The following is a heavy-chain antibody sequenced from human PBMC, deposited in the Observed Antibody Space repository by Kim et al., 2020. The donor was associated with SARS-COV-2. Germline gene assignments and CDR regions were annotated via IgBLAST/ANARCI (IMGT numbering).Heavy chain of an antibody. CDR3: ARLEGPITVTTLNWFDP. V-gene: IGHV1-18*01. Sequence: ASVKVSCKASGYTFTSYGISWVRQAPGQGLEWMGWISAYNGNTNYAQKLQGRVTMTTDTSTSTAYMELRSLRSDDTAVYYCARLEGPITVTTLNWFDPWGQGTLVTVSS. CDR2: ISAYNGNT. J-gene: IGHJ5*02. D-gene: IGHD4-17*01. CDR1: GYTFTSYG.